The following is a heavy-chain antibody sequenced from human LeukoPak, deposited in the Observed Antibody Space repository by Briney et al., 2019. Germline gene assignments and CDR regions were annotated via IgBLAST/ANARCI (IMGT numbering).Heavy chain of an antibody. Sequence: SETLSLTCAVYGGSFSGYYWSWIRQPAGKGLEWIGRIYTSGSTNYNPSLKSRVTISVDTSKNQFSLKLSSVTAADTAVYYCARDTYYDSSGYHGKAFDIWGQGTMVTVSS. CDR3: ARDTYYDSSGYHGKAFDI. V-gene: IGHV4-4*07. CDR1: GGSFSGYY. CDR2: IYTSGST. J-gene: IGHJ3*02. D-gene: IGHD3-22*01.